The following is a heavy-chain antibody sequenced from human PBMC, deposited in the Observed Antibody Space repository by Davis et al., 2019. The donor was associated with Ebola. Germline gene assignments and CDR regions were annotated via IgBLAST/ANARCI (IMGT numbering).Heavy chain of an antibody. D-gene: IGHD3-3*01. J-gene: IGHJ6*02. CDR3: ARIQADYDFWSGYYTGYYGMDV. V-gene: IGHV2-70*11. CDR2: IDWDDDK. CDR1: GFSLSTSGMC. Sequence: SGPTLVKPTQTLTLTCTFSGFSLSTSGMCVSRIRQPPGKALEWLARIDWDDDKYYSTSLKTRLTISKDTSKNQVVLTMTNMDPVDTATYYCARIQADYDFWSGYYTGYYGMDVWGQGTTVTVSS.